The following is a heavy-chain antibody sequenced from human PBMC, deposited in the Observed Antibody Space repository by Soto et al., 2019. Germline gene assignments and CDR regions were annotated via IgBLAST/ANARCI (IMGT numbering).Heavy chain of an antibody. CDR1: GGTFSSYA. D-gene: IGHD1-7*01. CDR3: ARLEGITGTTSG. J-gene: IGHJ4*02. V-gene: IGHV1-69*13. CDR2: IIPIFGTA. Sequence: GASVKVSCKASGGTFSSYAIGWVRQAPGQGLEWMGGIIPIFGTANYAQKFQGRVTITADESTSTAYMELSSLRSEDTAVYYCARLEGITGTTSGWGQGTLVTVSS.